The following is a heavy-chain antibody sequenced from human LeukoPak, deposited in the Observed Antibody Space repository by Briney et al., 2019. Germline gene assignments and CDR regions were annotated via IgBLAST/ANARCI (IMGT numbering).Heavy chain of an antibody. CDR2: ISSSGSTI. V-gene: IGHV3-48*03. CDR1: GFTFSSYE. J-gene: IGHJ4*02. Sequence: GGSLRLSCTASGFTFSSYEMNWVRQAPGKGLEWVSYISSSGSTIYYADSVKGRFTISRDNAKNSLYLQMNSLRAEDTAVYYCAKDHGRDYYGSGRYDYWGQGTLVTVSS. D-gene: IGHD3-10*01. CDR3: AKDHGRDYYGSGRYDY.